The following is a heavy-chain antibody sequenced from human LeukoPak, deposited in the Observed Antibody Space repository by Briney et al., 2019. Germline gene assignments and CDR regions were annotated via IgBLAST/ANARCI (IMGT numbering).Heavy chain of an antibody. CDR1: GFTWGIYE. J-gene: IGHJ6*02. CDR3: VRGRLYYDILTGPTDAMDV. CDR2: IISRASTT. D-gene: IGHD3-9*01. V-gene: IGHV3-48*03. Sequence: GGSLRLSVAAPGFTWGIYEMNWVRQAPGKGLEWVSYIISRASTTHYADSVMGRFTISRDNAKNSLYLQMNSLRAEDTAVYYCVRGRLYYDILTGPTDAMDVWGQGTTVTVS.